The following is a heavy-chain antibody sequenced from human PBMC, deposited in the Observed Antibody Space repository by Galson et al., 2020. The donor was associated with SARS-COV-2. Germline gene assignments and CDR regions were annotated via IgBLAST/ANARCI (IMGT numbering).Heavy chain of an antibody. CDR3: TRAIETTSFFRGSDV. D-gene: IGHD1-7*01. CDR1: GYTFSRYY. J-gene: IGHJ6*02. Sequence: GESLKISCKGSGYTFSRYYIAWVRQMPGRGLEWMGIIYPGDSDGKYSPSFRGQVTISADMSINTAYLQWNSLEASDTAMYFCTRAIETTSFFRGSDVWGQGTSVTVSS. V-gene: IGHV5-51*01. CDR2: IYPGDSDG.